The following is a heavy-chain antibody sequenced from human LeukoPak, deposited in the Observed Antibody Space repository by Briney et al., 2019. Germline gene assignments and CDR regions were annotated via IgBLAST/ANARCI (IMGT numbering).Heavy chain of an antibody. Sequence: SETLSLTCTVSGGSISSYYWSWIRQPPGKGLEWIGYIYTSGSTNYNPSLKSRVTISVDTSKNQFSLKLGSVTAADTAVYYCARTSSSWYGIYFDYWGQGTLVTVSS. CDR3: ARTSSSWYGIYFDY. D-gene: IGHD6-13*01. CDR1: GGSISSYY. J-gene: IGHJ4*02. CDR2: IYTSGST. V-gene: IGHV4-4*09.